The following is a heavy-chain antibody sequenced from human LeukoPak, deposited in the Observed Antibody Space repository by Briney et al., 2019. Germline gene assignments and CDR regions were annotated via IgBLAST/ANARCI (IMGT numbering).Heavy chain of an antibody. CDR1: GFNFGHYA. V-gene: IGHV3-43D*03. J-gene: IGHJ6*03. Sequence: GGSLRLSCAASGFNFGHYAMQWVRQAPGKGLEWVSLISWDASGTYYADSVKGRFTISRDNSKNSLPLQTNSLRPEDTALYYCAKERRGYYMDVWGKGTTVTVSS. CDR3: AKERRGYYMDV. D-gene: IGHD3-10*01. CDR2: ISWDASGT.